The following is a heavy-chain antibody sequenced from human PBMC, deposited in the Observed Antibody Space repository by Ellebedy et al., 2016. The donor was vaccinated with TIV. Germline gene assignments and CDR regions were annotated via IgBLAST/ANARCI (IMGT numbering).Heavy chain of an antibody. D-gene: IGHD6-19*01. CDR2: FSYSGST. V-gene: IGHV4-59*08. CDR1: GGSISSNY. J-gene: IGHJ4*02. CDR3: ARSHRSGTDY. Sequence: MPGGSLRLSCSVSGGSISSNYWNRIRQPPGKGLEWIGYFSYSGSTNYNPSLKSRVTISVDTSKNQFSLKLSSVTAADTAVYYCARSHRSGTDYWGQGTLVTVSS.